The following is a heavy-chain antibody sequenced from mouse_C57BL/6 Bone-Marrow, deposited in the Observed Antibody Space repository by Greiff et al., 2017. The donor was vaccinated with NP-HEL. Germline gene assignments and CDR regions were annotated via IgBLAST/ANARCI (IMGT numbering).Heavy chain of an antibody. CDR2: ISYDGSN. CDR3: ARAYYDYDDY. CDR1: GYSITSGYY. D-gene: IGHD2-4*01. Sequence: VQLQQSGPGLVKPSQSLSLTCSVTGYSITSGYYWNWIRQFPGNKLEWMGYISYDGSNNYNPSLKNRISITRDTSKNQFFLKLNSVTTEDTATYYCARAYYDYDDYWGQGTTLTVSS. J-gene: IGHJ2*01. V-gene: IGHV3-6*01.